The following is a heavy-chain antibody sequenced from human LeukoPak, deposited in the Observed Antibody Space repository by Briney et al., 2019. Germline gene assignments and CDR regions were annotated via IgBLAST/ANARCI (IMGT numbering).Heavy chain of an antibody. CDR3: ARGHVYDFWSGYYPTYYFDY. V-gene: IGHV3-66*01. Sequence: GGSLRLSCAASGFTVSSNYMSWARQAPGKGLEWVSVIYSGGSTYYADSVKGRFTISRDNSKNTLYLQMNSLRAEDTAVYYCARGHVYDFWSGYYPTYYFDYWGQGTLVAVSS. J-gene: IGHJ4*02. CDR2: IYSGGST. D-gene: IGHD3-3*01. CDR1: GFTVSSNY.